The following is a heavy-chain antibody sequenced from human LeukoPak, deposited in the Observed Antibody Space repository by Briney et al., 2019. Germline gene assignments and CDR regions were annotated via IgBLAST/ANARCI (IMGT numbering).Heavy chain of an antibody. CDR3: ARDLGWRTAARSFDY. Sequence: GRSLRLSCAASGSTFSSYGMHWVRQAPGKGLEWVAVIWYDGSNKYYADSVKGRFTISRDNSKNTLYLQMNSLRAEDTAVYYCARDLGWRTAARSFDYWGQGTLVTVSS. CDR2: IWYDGSNK. D-gene: IGHD6-6*01. J-gene: IGHJ4*02. CDR1: GSTFSSYG. V-gene: IGHV3-33*08.